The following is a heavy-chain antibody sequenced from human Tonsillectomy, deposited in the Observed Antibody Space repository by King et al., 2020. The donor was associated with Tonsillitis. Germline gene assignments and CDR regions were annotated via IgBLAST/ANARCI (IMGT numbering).Heavy chain of an antibody. V-gene: IGHV5-51*01. D-gene: IGHD2-15*01. CDR3: ARRGEHCSGGRCYYDAFDI. CDR2: IYPSDSDI. Sequence: VQLVESGVEVKKPGQSLKISCKTSGFSFTNYWIGWVRQMPGKGLEWMGIIYPSDSDIRYSPSFQGQVTISADKSITTAYLQWSSLKASDTAMYYCARRGEHCSGGRCYYDAFDIWGQGTMVTVSS. CDR1: GFSFTNYW. J-gene: IGHJ3*02.